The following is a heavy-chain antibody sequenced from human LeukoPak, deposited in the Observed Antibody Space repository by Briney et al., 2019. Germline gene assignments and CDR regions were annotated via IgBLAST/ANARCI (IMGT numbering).Heavy chain of an antibody. CDR1: GFTFSSYA. J-gene: IGHJ4*02. CDR3: AKEGLLREKHENYYGRHSRSSFDY. Sequence: PGGSLRLSCAASGFTFSSYAMSWVRQAPGKGLEWVSAISGSGGSTYYADSVKGRFTISRDNSKNTLYLQMNRLRAEDTAVYYCAKEGLLREKHENYYGRHSRSSFDYWGQGTLVTVSS. D-gene: IGHD3-10*01. CDR2: ISGSGGST. V-gene: IGHV3-23*01.